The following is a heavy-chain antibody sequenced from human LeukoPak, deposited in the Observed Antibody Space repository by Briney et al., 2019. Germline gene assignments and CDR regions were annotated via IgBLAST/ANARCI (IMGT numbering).Heavy chain of an antibody. D-gene: IGHD2-15*01. V-gene: IGHV1-2*02. CDR2: INPNSGGT. Sequence: GASVKVSYKASGYTFTGHYMYWVRQAPGQGLEWMGWINPNSGGTNYAQKFQGRVTMTRDTSISTAYMELSRLRSDDTAVYYCARGGSCSGGSCSYNWFDPWGQGTLVTVSS. CDR1: GYTFTGHY. CDR3: ARGGSCSGGSCSYNWFDP. J-gene: IGHJ5*02.